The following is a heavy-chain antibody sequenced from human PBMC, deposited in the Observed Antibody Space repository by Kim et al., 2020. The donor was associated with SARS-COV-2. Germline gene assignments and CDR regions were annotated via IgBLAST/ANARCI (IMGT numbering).Heavy chain of an antibody. Sequence: SVKVRFTISRDNSKNTLYLQMNSLRAEDTAVYYCAKVDYTYAPSGSCFDYWGQGTLVTVSS. J-gene: IGHJ4*02. CDR3: AKVDYTYAPSGSCFDY. V-gene: IGHV3-23*01. D-gene: IGHD1-26*01.